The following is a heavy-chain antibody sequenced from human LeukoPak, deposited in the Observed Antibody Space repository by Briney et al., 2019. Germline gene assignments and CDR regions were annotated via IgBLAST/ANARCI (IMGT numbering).Heavy chain of an antibody. CDR1: GYTFTSYA. CDR2: ISAGNGNT. V-gene: IGHV1-3*01. J-gene: IGHJ4*02. D-gene: IGHD1-26*01. CDR3: ARDSGSGSNDY. Sequence: ASVTVSCKASGYTFTSYAIHWVRQAPGQRLEWMGWISAGNGNTKYSQNFQGRVTYISNTSATTAFMELSSLRSEDAAVYYCARDSGSGSNDYWGQGTLVTVSS.